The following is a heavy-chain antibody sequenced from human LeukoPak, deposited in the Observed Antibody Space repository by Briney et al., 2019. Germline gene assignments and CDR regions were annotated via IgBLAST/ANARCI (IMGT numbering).Heavy chain of an antibody. Sequence: PGGSLRLSCTASGFSFSTYGMHWVRQAPGKGLEWVAVISSDGSSKYYADSVKGRFTISRDNSKNTLFLQMNSLRAEDTAVYYCAKSPFLTIYFDSWGQGTLVTVSS. D-gene: IGHD3-9*01. J-gene: IGHJ4*02. CDR3: AKSPFLTIYFDS. V-gene: IGHV3-30*18. CDR1: GFSFSTYG. CDR2: ISSDGSSK.